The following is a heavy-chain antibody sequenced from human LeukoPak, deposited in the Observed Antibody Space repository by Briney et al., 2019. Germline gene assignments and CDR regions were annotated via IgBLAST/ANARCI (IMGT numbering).Heavy chain of an antibody. V-gene: IGHV4-38-2*01. CDR3: ARSIYCSSNSRNRFYFDY. D-gene: IGHD2-2*01. Sequence: KPSETLSLTCAVSGYSISSGYYWGWIRQPPGKGLEWIGSIHHSGNTYYKPSLKSRVTISVDTSKNQFSLKLSSVTAADTAVYYCARSIYCSSNSRNRFYFDYWGQGTLVTVSS. CDR1: GYSISSGYY. J-gene: IGHJ4*02. CDR2: IHHSGNT.